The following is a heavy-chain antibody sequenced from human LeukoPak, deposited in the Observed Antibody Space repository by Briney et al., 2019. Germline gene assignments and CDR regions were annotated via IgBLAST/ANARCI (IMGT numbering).Heavy chain of an antibody. CDR2: IKQDGSEK. Sequence: PGGSLRLSCAASGFTFSSYWMSWVRQAPGKGLEWVANIKQDGSEKYYVDSVKGRFTISRDNAKNSLYLQMNSLRAEDTAVYYCAREFDDYVWGSYRYPILDYWGQGTLVTVSS. J-gene: IGHJ4*02. D-gene: IGHD3-16*02. CDR3: AREFDDYVWGSYRYPILDY. V-gene: IGHV3-7*03. CDR1: GFTFSSYW.